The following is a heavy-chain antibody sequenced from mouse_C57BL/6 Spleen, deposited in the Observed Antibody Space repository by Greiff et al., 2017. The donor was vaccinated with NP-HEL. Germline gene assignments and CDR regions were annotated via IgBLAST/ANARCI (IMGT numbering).Heavy chain of an antibody. CDR3: ARAPLLLDY. V-gene: IGHV1-64*01. CDR1: GYTFTSYW. D-gene: IGHD2-10*01. CDR2: IHPNSGST. J-gene: IGHJ4*01. Sequence: VQLQQSGAELVKPGASVKLSCKASGYTFTSYWMHWVKQRPGQGLEWIGMIHPNSGSTNYNEKFKSKATLTVDKSSSTAYMQLSSLASEDSAVYDCARAPLLLDYWGQGTSVTVSA.